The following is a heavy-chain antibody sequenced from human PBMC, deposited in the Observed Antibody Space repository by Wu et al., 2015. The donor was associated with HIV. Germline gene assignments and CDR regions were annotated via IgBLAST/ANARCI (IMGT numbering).Heavy chain of an antibody. J-gene: IGHJ6*02. D-gene: IGHD2-15*01. CDR2: INPLFGTT. CDR3: ARSTLYCSGGNCYSSFYYYYYGMDV. V-gene: IGHV1-69*05. CDR1: GDGFTSYA. Sequence: QAQLVQFGAEVKKPGSSVKVTCKASGDGFTSYAVSWVRQAPGQGLEWMGGINPLFGTTKHAQKFQDRVTFTTDESKTTAYMELSSLRSDDTAVYYCARSTLYCSGGNCYSSFYYYYYGMDVWGQGTTVTVSS.